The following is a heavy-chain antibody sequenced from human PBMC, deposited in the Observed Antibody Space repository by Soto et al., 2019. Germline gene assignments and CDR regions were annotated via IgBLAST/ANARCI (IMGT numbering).Heavy chain of an antibody. Sequence: QVRLVESGGDLVKPGESLRLSCVASGFTFIYYYMNWVRQAPGKGLEWVSYISSTGKNIYYSDSVKGRFIVSRDNAKNSLFLQMNSLTVDDTAIYYCGRSHGAGSYWGRGTRVTVSS. CDR3: GRSHGAGSY. CDR1: GFTFIYYY. CDR2: ISSTGKNI. D-gene: IGHD4-17*01. V-gene: IGHV3-11*01. J-gene: IGHJ4*02.